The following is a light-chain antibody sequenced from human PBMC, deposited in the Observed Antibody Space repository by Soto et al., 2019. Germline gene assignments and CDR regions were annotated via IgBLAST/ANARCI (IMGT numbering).Light chain of an antibody. V-gene: IGLV4-69*01. CDR2: LNSDGSH. Sequence: QTVVTQSPSASASLGASVKLTCTLSGGHSSYAIAWHQQQPEKGPRYLMKLNSDGSHSKGDGIPDRFSGSSSGAERYLTISSLQSEDEADYYCQTWGSGIHVVFGGGTKLTVL. CDR1: GGHSSYA. CDR3: QTWGSGIHVV. J-gene: IGLJ2*01.